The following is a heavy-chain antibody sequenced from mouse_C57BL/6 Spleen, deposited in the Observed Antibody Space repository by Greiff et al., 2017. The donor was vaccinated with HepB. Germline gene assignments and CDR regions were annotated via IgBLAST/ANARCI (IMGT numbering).Heavy chain of an antibody. CDR3: ARGLLREAWFAY. Sequence: VQLQQSGAELVRPGTSVKVSCKASGYAFTNYLIEWVKQRPGQGLEWIGVINPGSGGTNYNEKFKGKATLTADKSSSTAYMKLSSLTSEDSAVYFCARGLLREAWFAYWGQVTLVTVSA. CDR1: GYAFTNYL. CDR2: INPGSGGT. V-gene: IGHV1-54*01. J-gene: IGHJ3*01. D-gene: IGHD2-3*01.